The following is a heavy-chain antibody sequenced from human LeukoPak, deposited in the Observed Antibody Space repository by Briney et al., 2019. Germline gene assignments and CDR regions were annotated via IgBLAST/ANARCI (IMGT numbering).Heavy chain of an antibody. D-gene: IGHD5-18*01. J-gene: IGHJ3*02. Sequence: SETLSLTCTVSGGSISTYYWSWIRQSPGRGLEWIAYIDYRGSTTYNPSLRSRVTISVDTSRNQFSLKLSSVTAADTAVYYCARSRSGYSYDHAAFEIWGQGTLVTVSS. V-gene: IGHV4-59*01. CDR3: ARSRSGYSYDHAAFEI. CDR2: IDYRGST. CDR1: GGSISTYY.